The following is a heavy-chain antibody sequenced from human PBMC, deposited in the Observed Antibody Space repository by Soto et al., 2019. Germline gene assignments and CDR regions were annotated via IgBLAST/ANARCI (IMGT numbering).Heavy chain of an antibody. CDR2: IRGNGNGA. CDR3: ARDPYDFWSGYRGNFDF. D-gene: IGHD3-3*01. V-gene: IGHV3-23*01. J-gene: IGHJ4*02. Sequence: EVQLLESGGGLVQPGGSLRLSCTVSGFTFRDHAMSWVRLAPGQGLEWVATIRGNGNGANYADSVKGRFTISRDNSKSTLYLQMSSLRADDTAVYYCARDPYDFWSGYRGNFDFWGQGTLVTVSS. CDR1: GFTFRDHA.